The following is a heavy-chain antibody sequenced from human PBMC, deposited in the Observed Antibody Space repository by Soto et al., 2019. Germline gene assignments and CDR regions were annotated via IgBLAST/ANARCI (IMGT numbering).Heavy chain of an antibody. J-gene: IGHJ4*02. CDR3: ARVYDSSGYFIDY. D-gene: IGHD3-22*01. CDR2: MYHSGAT. V-gene: IGHV4-30-2*01. Sequence: QVQLQESGSGVVKPSQTLSLTCAVSGASINTAGYSWTWLRQPPGKGLEWIGYMYHSGATTYNPSLQSPVTISGDGSKNQFSLRLSSVTAADTSTYYCARVYDSSGYFIDYWGPGTLVTVSA. CDR1: GASINTAGYS.